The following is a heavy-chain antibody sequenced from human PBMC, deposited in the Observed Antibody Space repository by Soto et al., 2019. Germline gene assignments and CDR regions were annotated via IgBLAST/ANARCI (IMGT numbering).Heavy chain of an antibody. J-gene: IGHJ4*02. Sequence: QITLKESGPTRVRPTQTLALTCTFSGFSLTTSGVGVGWIRKTPGKALEWLAVIYWDDDKRYSPSLKSRLTSTKDTSNNHVVLTMPDMDPVDTATYFCAHRGYMYGYWDHGYFDYWGQGTLVTVSS. CDR1: GFSLTTSGVG. CDR2: IYWDDDK. V-gene: IGHV2-5*02. CDR3: AHRGYMYGYWDHGYFDY. D-gene: IGHD5-18*01.